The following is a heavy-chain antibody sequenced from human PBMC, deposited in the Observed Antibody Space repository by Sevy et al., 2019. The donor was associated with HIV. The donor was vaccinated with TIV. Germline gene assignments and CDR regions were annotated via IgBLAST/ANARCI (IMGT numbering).Heavy chain of an antibody. V-gene: IGHV1-69*13. Sequence: ASVKVSCKASGGTFSTSPINWVRQAPGQGLEWMGGIIPLFGTTKYAQKFQGRVRIIADESTSTAFLEMNNLRSEDTAVYYCARTDYYDSSGYFYFDYWGQRTLVTVSS. CDR2: IIPLFGTT. J-gene: IGHJ4*02. CDR3: ARTDYYDSSGYFYFDY. CDR1: GGTFSTSP. D-gene: IGHD3-22*01.